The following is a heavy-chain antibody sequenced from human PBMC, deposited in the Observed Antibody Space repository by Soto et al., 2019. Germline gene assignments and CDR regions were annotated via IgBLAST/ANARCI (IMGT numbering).Heavy chain of an antibody. Sequence: PVGSLRLACAASGFTVSSNYMSGVRQAPGKGLEWVSVIYSGGSTYYADSVKGRFTISRDNSKNTLYLQMNSLRAEDTAVYYCARDEYPYCSGGSCLSYGMDVWGQGTTVTVSS. CDR3: ARDEYPYCSGGSCLSYGMDV. CDR1: GFTVSSNY. J-gene: IGHJ6*02. CDR2: IYSGGST. V-gene: IGHV3-53*01. D-gene: IGHD2-15*01.